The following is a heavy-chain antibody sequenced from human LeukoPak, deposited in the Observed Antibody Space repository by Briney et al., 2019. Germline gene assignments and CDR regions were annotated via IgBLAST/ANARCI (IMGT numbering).Heavy chain of an antibody. D-gene: IGHD4-17*01. Sequence: ASVKVSCKASGGTFSSYAISWVRQAPGQGLEWMGRIIPIFGTANYAQKFQGRVTITTDESTSTAYMELSSLGSEDTAVYYCAWNYGDYFAYMDVWGKGTTVTVSS. J-gene: IGHJ6*03. CDR2: IIPIFGTA. CDR3: AWNYGDYFAYMDV. V-gene: IGHV1-69*05. CDR1: GGTFSSYA.